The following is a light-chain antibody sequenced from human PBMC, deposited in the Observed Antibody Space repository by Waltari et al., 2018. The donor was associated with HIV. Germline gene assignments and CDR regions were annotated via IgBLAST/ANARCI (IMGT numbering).Light chain of an antibody. CDR3: ATWDNRLTTVL. Sequence: QSVLTQPPSVSAAPGQKVTISCSGGSSNVGASYVSWYQQLPGAAPKLLLFYDYQRPSGIPDRFSGSKSGTSATLGITGLQTGDEADYYCATWDNRLTTVLFGGGTKLTVL. CDR1: SSNVGASY. V-gene: IGLV1-51*01. J-gene: IGLJ2*01. CDR2: YDY.